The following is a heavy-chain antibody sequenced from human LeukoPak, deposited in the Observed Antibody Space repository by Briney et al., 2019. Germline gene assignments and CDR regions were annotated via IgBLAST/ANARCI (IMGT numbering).Heavy chain of an antibody. J-gene: IGHJ6*03. Sequence: PSETLSLTCAVYGGSFSGYYWSWIRQPPGKGLEWIGEINHSGSTNYNPSLKSRVTISVDTSKNQFSLKLSSVTAADTAVYYCARVAGGYDIYYYYYYMDVWGKGTTVTVSS. CDR2: INHSGST. D-gene: IGHD5-12*01. CDR3: ARVAGGYDIYYYYYYMDV. CDR1: GGSFSGYY. V-gene: IGHV4-34*01.